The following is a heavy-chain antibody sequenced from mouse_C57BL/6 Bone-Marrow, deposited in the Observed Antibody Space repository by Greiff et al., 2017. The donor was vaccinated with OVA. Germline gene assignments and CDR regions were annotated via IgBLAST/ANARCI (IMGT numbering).Heavy chain of an antibody. CDR1: GYTFTDYY. CDR2: INPNNGGT. V-gene: IGHV1-26*01. CDR3: ARGITTGSYWYFDV. D-gene: IGHD2-4*01. J-gene: IGHJ1*03. Sequence: VQLQQSGPELVKPGASVKISCKASGYTFTDYYMNWVKQSHGKSLEWIGDINPNNGGTSYNQKFKGKATLTVDKSSSTAYMELRSLTSEDSAVYYCARGITTGSYWYFDVWGTGTTVTVSS.